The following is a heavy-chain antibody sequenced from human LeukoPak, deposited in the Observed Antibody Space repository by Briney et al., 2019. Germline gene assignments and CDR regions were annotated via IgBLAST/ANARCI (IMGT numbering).Heavy chain of an antibody. V-gene: IGHV3-48*03. CDR3: ARVGSGSYYRFDY. J-gene: IGHJ4*02. D-gene: IGHD1-26*01. CDR1: GFTFSSYE. CDR2: ISSSGSTI. Sequence: GGSLRLSCAASGFTFSSYEMNWVRQAPGKGLEWVSYISSSGSTIYYADSVKGRFTISRDNAKNSLYLQMNSLRAEDTAVYYCARVGSGSYYRFDYWGQGTLDTVSS.